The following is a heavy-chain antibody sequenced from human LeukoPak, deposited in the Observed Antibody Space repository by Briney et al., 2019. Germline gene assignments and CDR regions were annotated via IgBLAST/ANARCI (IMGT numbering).Heavy chain of an antibody. CDR1: GFTFSSYG. CDR2: ISYDGSNK. CDR3: AKMKGHPLPKYYMDV. Sequence: PGRSLRLSCAASGFTFSSYGMHWVRQAPGKGLEWVAVISYDGSNKYYADSVKGRFTISRDNSKNTLYLEMNSLRAEDTAIYYCAKMKGHPLPKYYMDVWGQGTTVTVSS. D-gene: IGHD1-26*01. V-gene: IGHV3-30*18. J-gene: IGHJ6*01.